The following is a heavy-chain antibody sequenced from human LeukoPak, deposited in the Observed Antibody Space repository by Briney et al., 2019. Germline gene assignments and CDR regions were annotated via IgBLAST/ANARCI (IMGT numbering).Heavy chain of an antibody. V-gene: IGHV3-23*01. D-gene: IGHD3-22*01. CDR2: ISGSGGST. CDR3: AKDAYYYDSSGYYAAIDY. CDR1: GFTFSSYA. Sequence: PGGSLRLSCAASGFTFSSYAMSWVRQAPGKGLEWVSAISGSGGSTYYADSVKGWFTISRDNSKNTLYLQMNSLRAEDTAVYYCAKDAYYYDSSGYYAAIDYWGQGTLVTVSS. J-gene: IGHJ4*02.